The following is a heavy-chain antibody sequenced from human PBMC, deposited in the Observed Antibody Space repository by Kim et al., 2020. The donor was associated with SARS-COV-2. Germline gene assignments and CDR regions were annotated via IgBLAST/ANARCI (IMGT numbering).Heavy chain of an antibody. Sequence: SVKVSCKASGGTFSSYAISWVRQAPGQGLEWMGGIIPIFGIVNYAQKFQGRVTITADESTSTAYMELSSLRSEDTAVYYCASPSSSSGVYFDYWGQGTLVTVSS. V-gene: IGHV1-69*13. CDR1: GGTFSSYA. CDR2: IIPIFGIV. J-gene: IGHJ4*02. D-gene: IGHD6-6*01. CDR3: ASPSSSSGVYFDY.